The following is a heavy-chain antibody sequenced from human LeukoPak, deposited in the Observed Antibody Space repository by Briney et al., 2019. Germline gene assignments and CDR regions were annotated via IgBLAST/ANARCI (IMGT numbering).Heavy chain of an antibody. CDR3: ARGEGYYYYGMDV. D-gene: IGHD2-21*01. V-gene: IGHV4-39*01. Sequence: PSETLSLTCTVYGGSISSSSYYWGWIRQPPGKGLEWIGRIYYSGSTYSNPSLKSRVTISVDTSKNQFSLKLSSVTAADTAVYYCARGEGYYYYGMDVWGQGTTVTVSS. J-gene: IGHJ6*02. CDR1: GGSISSSSYY. CDR2: IYYSGST.